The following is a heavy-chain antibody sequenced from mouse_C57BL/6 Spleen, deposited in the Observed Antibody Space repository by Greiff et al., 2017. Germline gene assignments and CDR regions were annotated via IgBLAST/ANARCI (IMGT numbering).Heavy chain of an antibody. Sequence: EVHLVESGGGLVKPGGSLKLSCAASGFTFSSYAMSWVRQTPEKRLEWVATISDGGSYTYYPDNVKGRFTISRDNAKNNLYLQMSHLKSEDTAVYYCARERGTTVVNYFDDWGQGTTLTVSS. CDR3: ARERGTTVVNYFDD. D-gene: IGHD1-1*01. CDR2: ISDGGSYT. J-gene: IGHJ2*01. CDR1: GFTFSSYA. V-gene: IGHV5-4*01.